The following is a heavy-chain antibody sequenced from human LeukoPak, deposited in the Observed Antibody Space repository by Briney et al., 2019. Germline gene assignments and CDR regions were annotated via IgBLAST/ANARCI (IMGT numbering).Heavy chain of an antibody. CDR2: IKQDGSES. V-gene: IGHV3-7*03. CDR3: AKALDYYGSGSYYLSHLHTRRGYYYGMDV. CDR1: GFTLSIYW. Sequence: PGGSLRLSCAASGFTLSIYWMSWVRQAPGKGLEWVANIKQDGSESHYVDSVKGRFTISRDNAKNSLYLQMNSLRAEDTALYYCAKALDYYGSGSYYLSHLHTRRGYYYGMDVWGQGTTVTVSS. D-gene: IGHD3-10*01. J-gene: IGHJ6*02.